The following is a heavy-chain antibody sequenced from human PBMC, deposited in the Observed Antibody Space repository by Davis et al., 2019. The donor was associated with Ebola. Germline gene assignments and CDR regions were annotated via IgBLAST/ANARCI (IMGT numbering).Heavy chain of an antibody. V-gene: IGHV3-23*01. CDR3: AKRDGSAEDY. CDR1: GFIFSSYV. CDR2: LGLSADT. Sequence: GESLKISCAASGFIFSSYVMSWVRQAPGKGLEWVSTLGLSADTYYADSVKGRFTISRDNSKSTLYLQMNSLRAEDTAVYYCAKRDGSAEDYWGQGTLVTVSS. D-gene: IGHD1-26*01. J-gene: IGHJ4*02.